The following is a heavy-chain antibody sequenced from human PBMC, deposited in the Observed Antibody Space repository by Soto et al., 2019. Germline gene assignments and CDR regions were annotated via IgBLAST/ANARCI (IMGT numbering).Heavy chain of an antibody. Sequence: ASVKVSCKASGYAFTSYAMHWVRQAPGQRLEWMGWINAGNGNTKYSQKFQGRVTITRDTSASTAYMELSSLRSEDTAVYYCARDPYGSGKLFDYWGQGTLVTVSS. D-gene: IGHD3-10*01. CDR1: GYAFTSYA. CDR3: ARDPYGSGKLFDY. J-gene: IGHJ4*02. V-gene: IGHV1-3*01. CDR2: INAGNGNT.